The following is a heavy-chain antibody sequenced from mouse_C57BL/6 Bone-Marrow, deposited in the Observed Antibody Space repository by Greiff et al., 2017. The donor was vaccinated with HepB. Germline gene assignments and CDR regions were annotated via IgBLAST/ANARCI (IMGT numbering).Heavy chain of an antibody. CDR3: ARGYYDAMDY. CDR1: GYAFTNYL. CDR2: INPGSGGT. J-gene: IGHJ2*01. Sequence: QVQLQQSGAELVRPGTSVKVSCKASGYAFTNYLIEWVKQRPGQGLEWIGVINPGSGGTNYNEKFKGKATLTADKSSSTAYMQLSSLTSEDSAVYFCARGYYDAMDYWGQGTTLTVSS. V-gene: IGHV1-54*01. D-gene: IGHD2-3*01.